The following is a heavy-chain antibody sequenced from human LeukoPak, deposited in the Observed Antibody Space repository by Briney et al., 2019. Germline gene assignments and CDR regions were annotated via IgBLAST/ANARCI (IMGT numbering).Heavy chain of an antibody. J-gene: IGHJ4*02. CDR1: GYTFTSYG. D-gene: IGHD4-17*01. V-gene: IGHV1-18*01. Sequence: ASVKVSCEASGYTFTSYGISWVRQAPGQGLEWMGWISVYNGNTNYAQKVQGRVTMTTDTSTSTAYMELRSLRSDDTAVYYCARDPDGDYDFDYWGQGTLVTVSS. CDR2: ISVYNGNT. CDR3: ARDPDGDYDFDY.